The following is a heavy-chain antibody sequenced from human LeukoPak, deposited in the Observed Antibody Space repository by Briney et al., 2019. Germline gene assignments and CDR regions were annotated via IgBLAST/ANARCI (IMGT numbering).Heavy chain of an antibody. CDR1: GYTFTSYD. Sequence: GASVKVSCKASGYTFTSYDINWVRQATGQGLEWMGWMNPNSGNTGHAQKFQGRVTMTRNTSISTAYMELSSLRSEDTAVYYCARGRGYSYGNWFDPWGQGTLVTVSS. V-gene: IGHV1-8*01. CDR3: ARGRGYSYGNWFDP. J-gene: IGHJ5*02. CDR2: MNPNSGNT. D-gene: IGHD5-18*01.